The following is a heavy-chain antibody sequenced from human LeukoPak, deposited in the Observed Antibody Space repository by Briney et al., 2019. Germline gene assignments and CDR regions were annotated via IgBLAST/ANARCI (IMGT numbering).Heavy chain of an antibody. D-gene: IGHD3-3*01. Sequence: GESLKISCKGSGYSFTSYWIGWVRQMPGKGLEWMGIIYPGDSDTRYSPSFQGQVTISADKSISTAYLQWSSLKASDTAMYYCARRGDHDFWSGSITEAFDIWGQGTMVTVSS. CDR3: ARRGDHDFWSGSITEAFDI. CDR1: GYSFTSYW. V-gene: IGHV5-51*01. J-gene: IGHJ3*02. CDR2: IYPGDSDT.